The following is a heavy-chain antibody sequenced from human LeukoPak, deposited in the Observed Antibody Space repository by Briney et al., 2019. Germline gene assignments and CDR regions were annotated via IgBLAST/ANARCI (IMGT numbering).Heavy chain of an antibody. J-gene: IGHJ4*02. CDR3: ARAGSSGWSPDPMYYFDY. V-gene: IGHV3-66*01. CDR1: GFTVSSNY. CDR2: IYSDGST. D-gene: IGHD6-19*01. Sequence: GGSLRLSCAASGFTVSSNYMSWVRQAPGKGLEWVSVIYSDGSTYYADSVEGRFTISRDNSKNTLYLQMNSLRAEDTAVYYCARAGSSGWSPDPMYYFDYWGQGTLVTVSS.